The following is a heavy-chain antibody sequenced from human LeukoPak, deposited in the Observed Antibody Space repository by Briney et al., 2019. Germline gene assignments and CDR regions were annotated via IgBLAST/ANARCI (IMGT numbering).Heavy chain of an antibody. V-gene: IGHV1-69*05. CDR3: ARQGVQPSYYDSSGTGLYFDY. D-gene: IGHD3-22*01. CDR1: GGTFSSYA. J-gene: IGHJ4*02. Sequence: SVKVSCKASGGTFSSYAISWVRQAPGQGLEWMGRITPIFGTANYAQKFQGRVTITTDESTSTAYMELRSPRSEDTAVYYCARQGVQPSYYDSSGTGLYFDYWGQGTLVTVSS. CDR2: ITPIFGTA.